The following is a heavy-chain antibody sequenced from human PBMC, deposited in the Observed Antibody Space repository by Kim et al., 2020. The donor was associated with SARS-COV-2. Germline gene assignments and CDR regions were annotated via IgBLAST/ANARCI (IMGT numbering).Heavy chain of an antibody. CDR3: AREWRDTNAGSWDY. D-gene: IGHD3-10*01. V-gene: IGHV1-3*01. J-gene: IGHJ4*02. Sequence: HSQNVQGRVAITRDTAANTAYMELSSLSSEDTAVYYCAREWRDTNAGSWDYWGQGTLVTVFS.